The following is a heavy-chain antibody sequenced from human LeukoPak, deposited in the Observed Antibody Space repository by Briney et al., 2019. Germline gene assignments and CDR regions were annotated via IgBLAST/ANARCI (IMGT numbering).Heavy chain of an antibody. V-gene: IGHV3-48*01. CDR1: GFIFSDYS. Sequence: GGSLRLSCAASGFIFSDYSMNWVRQAPGKGLEWISYIGIESGNTKYADSVKGRFTISGDKAKNSLYLQMNSLRVEDTAVYYCARDHKYAFDNWGQGTLVTVSS. CDR2: IGIESGNT. CDR3: ARDHKYAFDN. D-gene: IGHD2-2*01. J-gene: IGHJ4*02.